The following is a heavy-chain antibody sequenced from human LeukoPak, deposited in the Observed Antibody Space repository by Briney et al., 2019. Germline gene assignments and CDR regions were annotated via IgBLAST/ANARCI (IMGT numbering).Heavy chain of an antibody. D-gene: IGHD3-3*01. J-gene: IGHJ4*02. Sequence: GGSLRLSCAASGFTFSSYAMSWVRQAPGKGLEWVSAISGSGGSTYYADSVEGRFTISRDNAKNSLFLQMNSLRAEDTAVYYCARVGGRFSPLGYWGQGTLVTVSS. V-gene: IGHV3-23*01. CDR1: GFTFSSYA. CDR2: ISGSGGST. CDR3: ARVGGRFSPLGY.